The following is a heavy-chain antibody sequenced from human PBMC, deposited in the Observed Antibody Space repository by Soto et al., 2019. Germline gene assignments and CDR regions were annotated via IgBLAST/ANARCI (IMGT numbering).Heavy chain of an antibody. CDR2: ISGSGGST. CDR1: GFTFSTYA. CDR3: AKEGRNGWYYFDY. Sequence: EVQLLESGGGLVQPGGSLRLSCAASGFTFSTYAMSWVRQAPGKGLEWVSTISGSGGSTYYADSVKGRFTISRDNSKNTLYLPVNSLRAEDTAVYYCAKEGRNGWYYFDYWGQGTLVTVSS. J-gene: IGHJ4*02. V-gene: IGHV3-23*01. D-gene: IGHD6-19*01.